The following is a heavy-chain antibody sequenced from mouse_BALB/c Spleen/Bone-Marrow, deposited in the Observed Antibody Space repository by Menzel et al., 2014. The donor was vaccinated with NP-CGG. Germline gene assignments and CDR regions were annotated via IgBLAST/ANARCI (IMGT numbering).Heavy chain of an antibody. CDR2: IYPSDSYT. J-gene: IGHJ2*01. CDR1: GYTFTSYW. V-gene: IGHV1-69*02. D-gene: IGHD2-4*01. CDR3: TRRGSTMSYFDY. Sequence: VQVVESGAELVRPGASVKLSCKASGYTFTSYWINWVKQRPGQGLEWIGNIYPSDSYTNYNQKFKDKATLTVDKSSSTAYMQLSSPTSEDSAVYYCTRRGSTMSYFDYWGQGTTLTVSS.